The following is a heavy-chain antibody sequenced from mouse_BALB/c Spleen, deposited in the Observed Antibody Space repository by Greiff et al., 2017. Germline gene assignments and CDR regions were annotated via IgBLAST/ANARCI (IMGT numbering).Heavy chain of an antibody. CDR3: ARDPYYGSSTGAWFAY. Sequence: VQRVESGPGLVAPSQSLSITCTVSGFSLTSYGVHWVRQPPGKGLEWLGVIWAGGSTNYNSALMSRLSISKDNSKSQVFLKMNSLQTDDTAMYYCARDPYYGSSTGAWFAYWGQGTLVTVSA. CDR1: GFSLTSYG. J-gene: IGHJ3*01. D-gene: IGHD1-1*01. CDR2: IWAGGST. V-gene: IGHV2-9*02.